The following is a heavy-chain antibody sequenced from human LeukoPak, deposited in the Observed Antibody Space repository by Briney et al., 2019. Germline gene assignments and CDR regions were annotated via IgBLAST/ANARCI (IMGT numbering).Heavy chain of an antibody. CDR1: GFIFSSYS. Sequence: GDSLRLSCAASGFIFSSYSMNWVRQAPGKGLEWVSYISSSSSSIHYADSVKGRFTISRDNAKNSLYLQMSSLRDEDTAMYYCARDYYYGFYYWGQGTLVTVSS. CDR2: ISSSSSSI. D-gene: IGHD3-10*01. CDR3: ARDYYYGFYY. V-gene: IGHV3-48*02. J-gene: IGHJ4*02.